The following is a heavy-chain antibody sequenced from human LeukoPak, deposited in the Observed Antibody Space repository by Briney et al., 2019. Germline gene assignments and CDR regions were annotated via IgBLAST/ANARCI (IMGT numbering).Heavy chain of an antibody. D-gene: IGHD6-19*01. CDR1: GYTFTSYG. CDR2: ISAYNGNT. V-gene: IGHV1-18*01. CDR3: ARDRGSGWYVYFDL. J-gene: IGHJ2*01. Sequence: ASVKVSCKASGYTFTSYGISWVRQAPGQGLEWMGWISAYNGNTNYAQKLQGRVTMTTDTSTSAAYMELRSLRSDDTAVYYCARDRGSGWYVYFDLWGRGTLVTVSS.